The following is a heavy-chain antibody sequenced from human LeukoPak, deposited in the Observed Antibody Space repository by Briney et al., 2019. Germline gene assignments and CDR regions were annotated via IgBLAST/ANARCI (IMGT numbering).Heavy chain of an antibody. V-gene: IGHV1-2*02. CDR2: INPNSGGT. J-gene: IGHJ3*02. CDR1: GGTFSSYA. D-gene: IGHD2-2*01. Sequence: ASVKVSYKASGGTFSSYAISWVRQAPGQGLEWMGWINPNSGGTNYAQKFQGRVTMTRDTSISTAYMELSRLRSDDTAVYYCARLVVYGGAFDIWGQGTMVTVSS. CDR3: ARLVVYGGAFDI.